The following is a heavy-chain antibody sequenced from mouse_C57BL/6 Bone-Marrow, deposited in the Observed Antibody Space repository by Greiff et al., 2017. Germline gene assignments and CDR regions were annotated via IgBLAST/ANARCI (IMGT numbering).Heavy chain of an antibody. CDR3: ATNYGYWYFGV. D-gene: IGHD1-1*01. Sequence: QVQLQQSGAELVKPGASVKISCKASGYAFSSYWMNWVKQRPGKGLEWIGQNYPGDGDTNYNGKFKGKATLTADKSSSAAYMQLTNLTSGDSAVYFCATNYGYWYFGVWGTRTTVTVSS. V-gene: IGHV1-80*01. J-gene: IGHJ1*03. CDR1: GYAFSSYW. CDR2: NYPGDGDT.